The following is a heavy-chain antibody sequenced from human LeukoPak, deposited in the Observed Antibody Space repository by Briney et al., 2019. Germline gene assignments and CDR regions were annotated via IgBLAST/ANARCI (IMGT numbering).Heavy chain of an antibody. CDR1: GFTVSSNY. CDR3: ARDIRTGTFYYYYYMDV. J-gene: IGHJ6*03. Sequence: GGSLRLSCAASGFTVSSNYMSWVRQAPGKGLEWVLVIYSGGSTYYADSVKGRFTISRDNSKNTLYLQMNSLRAEDTAVYYCARDIRTGTFYYYYYMDVWGKGTTVTVSS. CDR2: IYSGGST. V-gene: IGHV3-66*02. D-gene: IGHD1-7*01.